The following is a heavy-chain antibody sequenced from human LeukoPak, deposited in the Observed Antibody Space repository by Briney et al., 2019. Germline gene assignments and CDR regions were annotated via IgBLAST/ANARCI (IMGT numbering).Heavy chain of an antibody. CDR3: AKVSSGFLYYFDY. D-gene: IGHD6-19*01. CDR1: GFTFSSYA. CDR2: ISGSGGST. J-gene: IGHJ4*02. V-gene: IGHV3-23*01. Sequence: GGSLRPSCAASGFTFSSYAMSWVRQAPGKGLEWVSAISGSGGSTYYADSVKGRFTISRDNSKNTLYLQMNSLRAEDTAVYYCAKVSSGFLYYFDYWGQGTPVTVSS.